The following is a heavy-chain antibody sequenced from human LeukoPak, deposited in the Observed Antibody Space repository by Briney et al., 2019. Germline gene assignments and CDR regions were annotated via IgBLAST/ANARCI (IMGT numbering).Heavy chain of an antibody. CDR3: ARDKDSSSSDAFDI. CDR1: GYTFTSYG. J-gene: IGHJ3*02. Sequence: GASVKVSCKASGYTFTSYGISWVRQAPGQGLEWMGWIGAYNGNTNYAQKLQGRVTMTTDTSTSTAYMELRSLRSDDTAVYYCARDKDSSSSDAFDIWGQGTMVTVSS. CDR2: IGAYNGNT. D-gene: IGHD6-6*01. V-gene: IGHV1-18*01.